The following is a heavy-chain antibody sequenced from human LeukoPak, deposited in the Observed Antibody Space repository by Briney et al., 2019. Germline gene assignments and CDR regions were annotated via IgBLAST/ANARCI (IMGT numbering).Heavy chain of an antibody. Sequence: PGGSLRLSCAASGFTFISHTMSWIRQAPGKGLEWVSVISGSGGRTYYADSVKGRFTISRDNSKNTLYLQMNSLRAEDAAVYYCVRDQGDQVIVGATAGAFDIWGQGTMVTVSS. D-gene: IGHD1-26*01. CDR3: VRDQGDQVIVGATAGAFDI. CDR2: ISGSGGRT. CDR1: GFTFISHT. V-gene: IGHV3-23*01. J-gene: IGHJ3*02.